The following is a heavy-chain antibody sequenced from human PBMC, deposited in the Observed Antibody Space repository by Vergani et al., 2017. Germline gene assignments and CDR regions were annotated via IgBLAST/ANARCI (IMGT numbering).Heavy chain of an antibody. Sequence: VHPGISLRLSCAASGFTFSSYAMHWVRQAPGPGLEWVAVISSAFRPHSSCSCVQGRFTISRDNSKNTLYLQMNSLGAEDTAVYYCAKQGGPDSSGYYYPEYFQHWGQGTLVTVAS. CDR1: GFTFSSYA. CDR2: ISSAFRPH. CDR3: AKQGGPDSSGYYYPEYFQH. V-gene: IGHV3-30-3*02. D-gene: IGHD3-22*01. J-gene: IGHJ1*01.